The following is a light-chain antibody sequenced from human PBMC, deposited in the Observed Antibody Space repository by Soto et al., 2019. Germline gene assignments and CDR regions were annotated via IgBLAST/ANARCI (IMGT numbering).Light chain of an antibody. CDR3: QQYGSSPT. CDR1: QSVSSSY. J-gene: IGKJ5*01. CDR2: GAS. Sequence: EIVLTQSPGTLSLSPGERGTLSCRASQSVSSSYLAWYQQKPGQAPRLLIYGASSRATGIPDRFSGSGSGTDFTLNISRLEPEDFGVYYCQQYGSSPTFGQGTRLEIK. V-gene: IGKV3-20*01.